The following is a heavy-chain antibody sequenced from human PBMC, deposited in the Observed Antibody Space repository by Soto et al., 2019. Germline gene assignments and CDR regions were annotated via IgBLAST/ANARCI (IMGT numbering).Heavy chain of an antibody. Sequence: LRLSCSASGFTFSDYYMTWIRQAPGRGLEWLSYISGRGSYTNYADSVKGRFTISRDNTKSSLFLQMNSLRAEDTALYYCARVPRTQGGLLEIWGQGTPVTVSS. CDR1: GFTFSDYY. J-gene: IGHJ4*02. CDR3: ARVPRTQGGLLEI. CDR2: ISGRGSYT. D-gene: IGHD3-16*01. V-gene: IGHV3-11*05.